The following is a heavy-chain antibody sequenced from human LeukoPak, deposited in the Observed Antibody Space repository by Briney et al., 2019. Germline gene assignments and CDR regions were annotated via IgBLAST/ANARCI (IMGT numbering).Heavy chain of an antibody. J-gene: IGHJ5*02. CDR1: GYTFTSYH. CDR3: ARVRRSGELLDAGRYNWFDP. Sequence: GASVKVSCKTSGYTFTSYHIHWVRQAPGQGLEWMGMINPDGGGTTYAQKFQGRVTMTRDTSTSTVYMELSRLKSEDTAVYYCARVRRSGELLDAGRYNWFDPWGQGTLVTVSS. V-gene: IGHV1-46*01. CDR2: INPDGGGT. D-gene: IGHD3-10*01.